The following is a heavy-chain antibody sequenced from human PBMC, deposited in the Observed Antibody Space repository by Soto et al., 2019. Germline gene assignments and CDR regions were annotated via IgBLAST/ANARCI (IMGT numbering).Heavy chain of an antibody. D-gene: IGHD3-10*01. V-gene: IGHV3-49*04. CDR3: TGLDGSGSYFHYSGMDV. CDR1: GFTFGDYA. J-gene: IGHJ6*02. Sequence: GGSLRLSCTTSGFTFGDYAMTWVRQAPGKGLEWVGFIRSKTYGGTTEYAASVKGRFTVSRDDSKSIAYLQMNSLRAEDTAVYYCTGLDGSGSYFHYSGMDVWGPGTTLTVSS. CDR2: IRSKTYGGTT.